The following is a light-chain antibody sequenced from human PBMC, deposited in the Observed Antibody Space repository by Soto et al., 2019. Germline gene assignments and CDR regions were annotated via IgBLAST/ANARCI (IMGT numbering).Light chain of an antibody. CDR1: SSDVGGYNY. CDR3: CSYAGLYTYVV. V-gene: IGLV2-11*01. Sequence: QSALTQPRSVSGSPGQSVTISCTGTSSDVGGYNYVSWYQQHPGKAPKLMIYDVSKWPSGVPDRFSGSKSGNTASLTISGLQAEDEADYYCCSYAGLYTYVVFGGGTKLTVL. J-gene: IGLJ2*01. CDR2: DVS.